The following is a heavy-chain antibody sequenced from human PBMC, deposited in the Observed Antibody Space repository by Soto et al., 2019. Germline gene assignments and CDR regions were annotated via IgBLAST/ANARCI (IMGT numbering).Heavy chain of an antibody. V-gene: IGHV1-24*01. CDR1: GYTLTELS. D-gene: IGHD4-17*01. J-gene: IGHJ4*02. CDR2: FDPEDGET. CDR3: ATSPLDYGGNYRFDY. Sequence: VASVKVSCKVSGYTLTELSMHWVRQAPGKGLEWMGGFDPEDGETIYAQKFQGRVTMTEDTSTDTAYMELSSLRSEDTAVYYCATSPLDYGGNYRFDYWGQGTLVTVSS.